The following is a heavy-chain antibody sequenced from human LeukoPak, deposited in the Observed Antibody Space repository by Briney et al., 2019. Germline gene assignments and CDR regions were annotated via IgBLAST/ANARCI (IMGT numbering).Heavy chain of an antibody. CDR3: ARQTAGYSSSCFDY. CDR1: GYTFTSYG. J-gene: IGHJ4*02. Sequence: GASVKVSCKASGYTFTSYGISWVRQAPGQGLEWMGWISAYNGNTNYAQKFQGRVTMTTDTSTSTAYMELRSLRSDDTAVYYCARQTAGYSSSCFDYWGQGTLVTVSS. CDR2: ISAYNGNT. D-gene: IGHD6-13*01. V-gene: IGHV1-18*01.